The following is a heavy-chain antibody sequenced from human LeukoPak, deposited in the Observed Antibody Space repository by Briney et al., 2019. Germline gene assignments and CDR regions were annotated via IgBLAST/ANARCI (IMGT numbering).Heavy chain of an antibody. J-gene: IGHJ4*02. D-gene: IGHD5-18*01. V-gene: IGHV4-34*01. CDR3: ARWYSYGSFDY. CDR1: GGSFSGDF. CDR2: INHGGST. Sequence: SETLSLTCAVYGGSFSGDFWSWIRQSPGKGLEWIGEINHGGSTTYNPSLQSRVTISVDTSKNQFSLKLSSVTAADTAVYYCARWYSYGSFDYWGQGTLVTVSS.